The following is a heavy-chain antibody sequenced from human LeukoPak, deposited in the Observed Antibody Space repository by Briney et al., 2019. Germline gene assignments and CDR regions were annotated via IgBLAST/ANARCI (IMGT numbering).Heavy chain of an antibody. CDR2: IYPGDSDT. CDR1: GYSFTSYW. CDR3: ARGGPPFNYYYYYYMDV. V-gene: IGHV5-51*01. J-gene: IGHJ6*03. D-gene: IGHD2-15*01. Sequence: RGESLKISCKGSGYSFTSYWIGWVRQMPGKGLEWMGIIYPGDSDTRYSPSFQGQVTISADKSISTAYLQWSSLKASDTAMYYCARGGPPFNYYYYYYMDVWGKGTTVTVSS.